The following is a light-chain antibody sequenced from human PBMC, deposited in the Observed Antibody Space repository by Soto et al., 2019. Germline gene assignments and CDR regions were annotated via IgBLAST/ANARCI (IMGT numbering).Light chain of an antibody. J-gene: IGKJ5*01. CDR3: QQSYSTPHT. CDR1: QSISSY. Sequence: IQMAQSPSCLSASVGDSVTITCRASQSISSYLNWYQQKPGKAPKLLIYAASSLQSGVPSRFSGSGSGTDFTLTISSLQPEDFATYYCQQSYSTPHTFGQGTHWRL. V-gene: IGKV1-39*01. CDR2: AAS.